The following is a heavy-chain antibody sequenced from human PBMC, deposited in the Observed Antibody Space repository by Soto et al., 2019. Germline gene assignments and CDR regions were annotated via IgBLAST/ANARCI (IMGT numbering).Heavy chain of an antibody. V-gene: IGHV1-18*01. CDR3: ARALLSHCSSTSCSYYDY. CDR1: GYTFTNYG. D-gene: IGHD2-2*01. Sequence: ASVKVSCKASGYTFTNYGINWVRQAPGQGLEWLGWVSACNGETRYAQRFQGRVTITTDKSATTAYMELSSLRSEDTAVYYCARALLSHCSSTSCSYYDYWGQGTLVTVSS. J-gene: IGHJ4*02. CDR2: VSACNGET.